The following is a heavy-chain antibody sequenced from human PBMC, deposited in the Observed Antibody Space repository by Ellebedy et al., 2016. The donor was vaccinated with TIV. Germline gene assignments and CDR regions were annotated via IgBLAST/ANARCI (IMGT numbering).Heavy chain of an antibody. Sequence: MPSETLSLTCTVSGGTTISHLYHWGWIRQPPGKGLEWIANIYYTGSRYYSPSLKSRVTSSVDTSKNQFSLKLTSVTVADTAVYYCARVRRESLWFAESQYFFDYWGQGTLVTVSS. CDR1: GGTTISHLYH. D-gene: IGHD3-10*01. CDR2: IYYTGSR. J-gene: IGHJ4*02. V-gene: IGHV4-39*07. CDR3: ARVRRESLWFAESQYFFDY.